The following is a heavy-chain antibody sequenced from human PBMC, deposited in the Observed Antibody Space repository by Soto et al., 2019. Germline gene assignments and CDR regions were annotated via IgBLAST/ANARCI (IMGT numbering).Heavy chain of an antibody. Sequence: EVQLVESGGGIVQPGGSLRLSCAASGFTFSSYWMHWVRQVPGKGLVWVSRINSDGSSTSYADSVKGRFTISRDNAKSTLYLQMNSLTPADRAVYYCARPRYDGSGTPFDYWGQGTLVTVSS. D-gene: IGHD3-22*01. CDR3: ARPRYDGSGTPFDY. V-gene: IGHV3-74*01. CDR1: GFTFSSYW. J-gene: IGHJ4*02. CDR2: INSDGSST.